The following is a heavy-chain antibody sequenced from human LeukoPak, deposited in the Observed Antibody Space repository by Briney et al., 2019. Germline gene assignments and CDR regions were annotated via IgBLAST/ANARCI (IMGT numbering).Heavy chain of an antibody. J-gene: IGHJ4*02. Sequence: GGSLRLSCAASGFTFRNYAMHWVRQAPGKGLEWVAVISYDGSNKYYADSVKGRFTISRDNSKNTLYLQMSSLRPEDTAVYYCASPSSGWYNHYFDYWGQGTLVTVSS. CDR3: ASPSSGWYNHYFDY. V-gene: IGHV3-30-3*01. CDR1: GFTFRNYA. CDR2: ISYDGSNK. D-gene: IGHD6-19*01.